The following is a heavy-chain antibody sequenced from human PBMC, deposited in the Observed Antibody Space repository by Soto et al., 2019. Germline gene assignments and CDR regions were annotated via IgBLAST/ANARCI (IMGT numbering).Heavy chain of an antibody. CDR3: ARDWSMIVVVPAALGAFDI. CDR1: GFTFTSSA. D-gene: IGHD2-2*01. Sequence: ASVKVSCKASGFTFTSSAVQWVRQARGQRLEWIGIIDPSGGSTSYAQKFQGRVTMTRDTSTSTVYMELSSLRSEDTAVYYCARDWSMIVVVPAALGAFDIWGQGTMVTVSS. V-gene: IGHV1-46*03. CDR2: IDPSGGST. J-gene: IGHJ3*02.